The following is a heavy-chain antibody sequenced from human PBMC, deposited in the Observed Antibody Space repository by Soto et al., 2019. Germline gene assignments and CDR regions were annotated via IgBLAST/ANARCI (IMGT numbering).Heavy chain of an antibody. Sequence: QVQLVQSGAEVKKPGSSVKVSCKASGGTFSSYAISWVRQAPGQGLEWMGGIIPIPGTANYAQKFQGRVTITADESTSTAYMGLSSLRSEDTAVYYCARSQGSSTSLEIYYYYYYGMDVWGQGTTVTVSS. J-gene: IGHJ6*02. CDR3: ARSQGSSTSLEIYYYYYYGMDV. CDR1: GGTFSSYA. CDR2: IIPIPGTA. D-gene: IGHD2-2*01. V-gene: IGHV1-69*01.